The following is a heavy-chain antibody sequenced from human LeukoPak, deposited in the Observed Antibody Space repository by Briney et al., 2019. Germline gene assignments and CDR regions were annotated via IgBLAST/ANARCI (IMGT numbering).Heavy chain of an antibody. CDR3: VRGHYDSSGYRRALGY. J-gene: IGHJ4*02. Sequence: ASVKVSCKASGYTFTGYYMHWVRQAPGQGLEWMGWINPNSGGTNYAQKFQGRVTMTRDTSISTAYMELSRLRSDDTAVYYCVRGHYDSSGYRRALGYWGQGTLVTVSS. V-gene: IGHV1-2*02. CDR1: GYTFTGYY. D-gene: IGHD3-22*01. CDR2: INPNSGGT.